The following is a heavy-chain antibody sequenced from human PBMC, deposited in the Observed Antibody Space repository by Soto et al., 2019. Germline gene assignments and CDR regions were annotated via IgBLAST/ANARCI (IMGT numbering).Heavy chain of an antibody. Sequence: SETLSLTCTVSGGSISSYYWSWIRQPPGKGLEWIGYIYYSGSTNYNPSLKSRVTISVDTSKNQFSLKLSSVTAADTAVYYCARPGGYSGYDSGEAFDIWGQGTMVTVS. D-gene: IGHD5-12*01. CDR2: IYYSGST. J-gene: IGHJ3*02. CDR3: ARPGGYSGYDSGEAFDI. CDR1: GGSISSYY. V-gene: IGHV4-59*08.